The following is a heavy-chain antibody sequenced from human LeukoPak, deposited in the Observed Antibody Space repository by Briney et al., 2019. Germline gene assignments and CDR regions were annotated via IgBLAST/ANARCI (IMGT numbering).Heavy chain of an antibody. CDR2: IYYSGST. CDR1: GGSISSYY. D-gene: IGHD3-10*01. CDR3: ARVTHYYGSGSYLLDP. Sequence: PSETLSLTCTVSGGSISSYYWSWIRQPPGKGLKWIGYIYYSGSTIYNPSLKSRVTISVDTSKNQFSLKLSSVTAADTAVYYCARVTHYYGSGSYLLDPWGQGTLVTVSS. J-gene: IGHJ5*02. V-gene: IGHV4-59*01.